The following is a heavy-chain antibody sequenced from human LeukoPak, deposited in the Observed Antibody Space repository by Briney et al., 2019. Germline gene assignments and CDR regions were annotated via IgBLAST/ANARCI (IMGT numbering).Heavy chain of an antibody. Sequence: HPGGSLRLSCAASTFTFSGSAIHWVRQASGKGLEWVGRIRSKANSYATAYAASVKGRFTISRDDSKNTAYLQMNSLKAEDTAVYYCTRLKYYYYMDVWGKGTTVTVSS. CDR3: TRLKYYYYMDV. CDR2: IRSKANSYAT. J-gene: IGHJ6*03. V-gene: IGHV3-73*01. CDR1: TFTFSGSA.